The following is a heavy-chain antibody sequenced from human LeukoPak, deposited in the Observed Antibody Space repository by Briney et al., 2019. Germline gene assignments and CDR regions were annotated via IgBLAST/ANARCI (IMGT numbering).Heavy chain of an antibody. CDR3: ARVLRRDGFKGLDY. V-gene: IGHV1-46*01. J-gene: IGHJ4*02. Sequence: GASVKVSCKASGYTFTSSYMHWVRQAPGQGLEWMGIINTSDGSTRYAQKYQGRVTMTRHMSTSTVYMELSSLRSEDAAVYYCARVLRRDGFKGLDYWGQGTLVPVSS. D-gene: IGHD5-24*01. CDR2: INTSDGST. CDR1: GYTFTSSY.